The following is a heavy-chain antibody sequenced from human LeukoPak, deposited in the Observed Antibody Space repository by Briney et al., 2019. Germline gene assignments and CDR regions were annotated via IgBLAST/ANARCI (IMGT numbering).Heavy chain of an antibody. CDR3: ARLYWSGGSCYLDS. D-gene: IGHD2-15*01. CDR1: GGSISSSGSY. J-gene: IGHJ4*02. CDR2: IYYSGST. V-gene: IGHV4-39*01. Sequence: SETLSLTCTVSGGSISSSGSYWGWIRQPPGKGLEWSGSIYYSGSTYYHPSLKSRVTISVDTSENQFSLKVTSVTAADTAVYYCARLYWSGGSCYLDSWGQGTLVTVSS.